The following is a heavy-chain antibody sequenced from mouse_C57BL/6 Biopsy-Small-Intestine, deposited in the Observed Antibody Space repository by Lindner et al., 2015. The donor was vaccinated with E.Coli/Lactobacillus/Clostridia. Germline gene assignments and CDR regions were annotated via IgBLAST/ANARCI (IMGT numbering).Heavy chain of an antibody. CDR2: IYPGGGYT. V-gene: IGHV1-63*01. D-gene: IGHD2-2*01. CDR1: GYTFTNYW. Sequence: VQLQESGAELVRPGTSVKMSCKASGYTFTNYWISWAKQRPGHGLEWIGDIYPGGGYTNYNEKFKGKATLTADKSSSTAYMELRSLTSEDSAVYFCARRLPYYFDYWGQGTTLTVSS. CDR3: ARRLPYYFDY. J-gene: IGHJ2*01.